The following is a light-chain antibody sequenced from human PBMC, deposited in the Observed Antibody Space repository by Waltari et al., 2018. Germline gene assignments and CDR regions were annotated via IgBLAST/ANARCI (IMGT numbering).Light chain of an antibody. V-gene: IGKV1-39*01. Sequence: DIQMTQSPSSLSASVGDTVTITCQASQGIGNSLNWYQQKPGKAPKLLIYGASSLQSVIPSRFSCSGSGTDFTLTISSLQPEDFATYYCQPSYTYPRTFGQGTKVEIK. CDR1: QGIGNS. CDR3: QPSYTYPRT. CDR2: GAS. J-gene: IGKJ1*01.